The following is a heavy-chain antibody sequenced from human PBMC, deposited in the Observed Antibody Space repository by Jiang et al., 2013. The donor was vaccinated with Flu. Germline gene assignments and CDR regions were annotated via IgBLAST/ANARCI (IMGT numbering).Heavy chain of an antibody. CDR1: GFTFSSYG. CDR2: ISYDGSNK. D-gene: IGHD2-21*01. CDR3: AKGYCGGDCYSGS. Sequence: ASGFTFSSYGMHWVRQAPGKGLEWVAVISYDGSNKYYADSVKGRFTISRDNSKNTLYLQMNSLRAEDTAVYYCAKGYCGGDCYSGSWGQGTLVTVSS. J-gene: IGHJ4*02. V-gene: IGHV3-30*18.